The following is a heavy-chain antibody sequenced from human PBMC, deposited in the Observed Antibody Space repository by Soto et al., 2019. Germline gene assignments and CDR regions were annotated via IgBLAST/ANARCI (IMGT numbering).Heavy chain of an antibody. V-gene: IGHV4-30-2*01. J-gene: IGHJ4*02. CDR2: LYHSGST. CDR1: CGSIRSGGHP. Sequence: QLQLQESGSGLVKPTQTLSLTCAVSCGSIRSGGHPWSWMRQPPGKGLEWIGYLYHSGSTYYNPSLKSRVTISVDRSKNQFSLKLSSVTAADTAVYYCASIHDYGDYYFDYWGQGTLVTVSS. D-gene: IGHD4-17*01. CDR3: ASIHDYGDYYFDY.